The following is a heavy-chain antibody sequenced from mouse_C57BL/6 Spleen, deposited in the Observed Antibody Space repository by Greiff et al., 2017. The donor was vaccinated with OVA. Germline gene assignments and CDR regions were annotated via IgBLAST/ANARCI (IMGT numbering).Heavy chain of an antibody. CDR2: INPNYGTT. V-gene: IGHV1-39*01. CDR1: GYSFTDYN. CDR3: ARYYDYDGGYAMDY. J-gene: IGHJ4*01. Sequence: VQLKQSGPELVKPGASVKISCKASGYSFTDYNMNWVKQSNGKSLEWIGVINPNYGTTSYNQKFKGKATLTVDQSSSTAYMQLNSLTSEDSAVYDCARYYDYDGGYAMDYWGQGTSVTVSS. D-gene: IGHD2-4*01.